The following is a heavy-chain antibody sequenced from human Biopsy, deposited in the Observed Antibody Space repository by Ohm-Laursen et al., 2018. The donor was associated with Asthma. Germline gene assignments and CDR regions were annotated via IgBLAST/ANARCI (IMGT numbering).Heavy chain of an antibody. J-gene: IGHJ6*02. CDR3: AKDVVWFRELGGMDV. V-gene: IGHV3-66*02. D-gene: IGHD3-10*01. CDR2: IYSGGTS. Sequence: SLRLSCAASGFAVSRDHMFWVRQAPGKGLEWVSVIYSGGTSHTADSVRGRFTISRDYSKNTLYLQMSSLRAGDTAVYYCAKDVVWFRELGGMDVWGQGTAVNVSS. CDR1: GFAVSRDH.